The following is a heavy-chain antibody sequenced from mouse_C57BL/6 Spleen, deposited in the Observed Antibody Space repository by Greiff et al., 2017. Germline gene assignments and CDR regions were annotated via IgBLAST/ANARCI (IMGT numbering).Heavy chain of an antibody. J-gene: IGHJ2*01. V-gene: IGHV1-22*01. D-gene: IGHD2-5*01. Sequence: EVQLVESGPELVKPGASVKMSCKASGYTFTDYNMHWVKQSHGKSLEWIGYINPNNGGTSYNQKFKGKATLTVNKSSSTAYMELRSLTSEDSAVYYCARHSNYYFDYWGQGTTLTVSS. CDR3: ARHSNYYFDY. CDR2: INPNNGGT. CDR1: GYTFTDYN.